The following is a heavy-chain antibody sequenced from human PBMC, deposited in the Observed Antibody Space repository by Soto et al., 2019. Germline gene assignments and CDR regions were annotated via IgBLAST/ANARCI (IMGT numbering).Heavy chain of an antibody. CDR1: GFTFNTYS. Sequence: QVQLEESGGGVVQPGRSLRLSCEASGFTFNTYSMHWVRQPPGKGLEWLAAIWYDGTQKYYADSVKGRFIISRDNSKKTVYLEKNRLRAEDTAVYYCAKAGGTTVTGLWHFDSWGQGTLVTVSS. V-gene: IGHV3-33*06. D-gene: IGHD4-17*01. CDR3: AKAGGTTVTGLWHFDS. J-gene: IGHJ4*02. CDR2: IWYDGTQK.